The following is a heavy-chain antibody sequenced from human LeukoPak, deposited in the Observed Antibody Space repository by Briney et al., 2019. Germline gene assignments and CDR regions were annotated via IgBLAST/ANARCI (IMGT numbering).Heavy chain of an antibody. CDR3: ARDRIYYYDSSGYYLDY. Sequence: SETLSLTCTVSGGSISSGSYYWSWIRQPAGKGLEWIGRIYTSGSTNYNPSLKSRVTISVDTSKNQFSLKLSSVTAADTAVCYCARDRIYYYDSSGYYLDYWGQGTLVTVSS. D-gene: IGHD3-22*01. V-gene: IGHV4-61*02. CDR1: GGSISSGSYY. J-gene: IGHJ4*02. CDR2: IYTSGST.